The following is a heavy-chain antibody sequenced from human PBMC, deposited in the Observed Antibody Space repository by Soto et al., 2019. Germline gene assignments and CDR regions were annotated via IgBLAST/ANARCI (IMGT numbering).Heavy chain of an antibody. CDR1: GFTFSSYA. J-gene: IGHJ5*02. CDR2: ISGSGGST. Sequence: GGSLRLSCAASGFTFSSYAMSWVRQAPGKGLEWVSAISGSGGSTYYADPVKGRFTISRDNSKNTLYLQMNSLRAEDTAVYYWAKGRFMITLGGFIAGGWFDPGGQEPLSTVP. CDR3: AKGRFMITLGGFIAGGWFDP. D-gene: IGHD3-16*01. V-gene: IGHV3-23*01.